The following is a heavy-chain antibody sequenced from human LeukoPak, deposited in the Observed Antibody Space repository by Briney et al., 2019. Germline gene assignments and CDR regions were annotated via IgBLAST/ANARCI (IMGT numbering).Heavy chain of an antibody. Sequence: ASVKVSCKASGYTFTNYGIIWVRQAPGQGLEWMGWISAYNGNSNYAQKFQGRVTMTTDTSTSTAYMELRSLRSDDTAFYYCARAKSYNSGYDAFDVWGQGTVVTVSS. D-gene: IGHD3-10*01. CDR3: ARAKSYNSGYDAFDV. V-gene: IGHV1-18*01. J-gene: IGHJ3*01. CDR2: ISAYNGNS. CDR1: GYTFTNYG.